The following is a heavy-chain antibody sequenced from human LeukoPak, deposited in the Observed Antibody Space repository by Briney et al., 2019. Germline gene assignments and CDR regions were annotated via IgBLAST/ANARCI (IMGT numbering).Heavy chain of an antibody. CDR1: GVSVSGYY. CDR2: ISHSGGT. CDR3: ARIRCGHTDNICYNY. D-gene: IGHD2-21*01. J-gene: IGHJ4*02. V-gene: IGHV4-34*01. Sequence: PSETLSLTCAVHGVSVSGYYWSWIRQPPGKGLEWIGEISHSGGTNYNPSLKRRVTISVDTSENHFSLRLPSVTAADTAVYYCARIRCGHTDNICYNYWGQGTLVSVSS.